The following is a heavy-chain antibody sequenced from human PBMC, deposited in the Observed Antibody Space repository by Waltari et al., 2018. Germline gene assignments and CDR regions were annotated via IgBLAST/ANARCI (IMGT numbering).Heavy chain of an antibody. CDR2: ISAYNGNT. V-gene: IGHV1-18*01. CDR1: GYTFTSYG. Sequence: QVQLVQSGAEVKKPGASVKVSCKASGYTFTSYGISWVRQAPGQGLEWMGWISAYNGNTNYAQKLQGRGTMTTDTSTSTAYMELRSLRSDDTAVYYCARDRDLYDFWSGYWDLGYYYGMDVWGQGTTVTVSS. J-gene: IGHJ6*02. D-gene: IGHD3-3*01. CDR3: ARDRDLYDFWSGYWDLGYYYGMDV.